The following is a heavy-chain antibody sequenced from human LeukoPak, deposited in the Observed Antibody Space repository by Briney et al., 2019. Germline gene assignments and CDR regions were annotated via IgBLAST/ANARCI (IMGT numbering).Heavy chain of an antibody. Sequence: SETLSLTCTVSGGSISGYYWTWIRQLPGKGLEWIGYIYNSGITNYNPSLKSRVTVSVDTSKNQFSLRLTSVTAADTAVYYWGGSVPPLDSRFDSWGHGPLVTVSS. CDR1: GGSISGYY. J-gene: IGHJ5*01. D-gene: IGHD3-9*01. V-gene: IGHV4-59*08. CDR2: IYNSGIT. CDR3: GGSVPPLDSRFDS.